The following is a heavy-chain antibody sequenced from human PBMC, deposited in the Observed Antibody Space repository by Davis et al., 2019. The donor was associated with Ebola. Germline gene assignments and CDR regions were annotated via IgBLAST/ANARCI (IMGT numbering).Heavy chain of an antibody. J-gene: IGHJ5*02. CDR3: ARVITKIRGVIYWFDP. D-gene: IGHD3-10*01. CDR2: ISSSGGTT. CDR1: GFTFSDYY. V-gene: IGHV3-11*01. Sequence: GESLKISCTASGFTFSDYYMSWIRQAPGKGLEWISYISSSGGTTYHADSVKGRFTIYRDNANNSLFLHMTSLNADDTAMYYCARVITKIRGVIYWFDPWGHGTLVTVSS.